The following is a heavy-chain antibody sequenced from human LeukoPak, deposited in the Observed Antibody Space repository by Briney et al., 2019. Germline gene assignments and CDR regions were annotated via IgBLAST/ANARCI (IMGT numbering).Heavy chain of an antibody. CDR2: IYYSGST. CDR1: GGSISSYY. J-gene: IGHJ4*02. V-gene: IGHV4-59*01. Sequence: SETLSLTCTVSGGSISSYYWSWIRQSPGKGLEWIGNIYYSGSTNYNTSLKSRVTISVDTSKKQFSLKLSSVTAADTAVYYCARSYRNYYPFDYWGQGTLVTVSS. D-gene: IGHD4-11*01. CDR3: ARSYRNYYPFDY.